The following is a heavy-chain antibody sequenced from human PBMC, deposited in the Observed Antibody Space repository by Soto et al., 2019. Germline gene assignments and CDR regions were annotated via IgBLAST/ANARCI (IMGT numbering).Heavy chain of an antibody. J-gene: IGHJ4*02. D-gene: IGHD5-18*01. CDR2: IYPGDSDA. CDR3: ARHIVDTSMTASFNY. V-gene: IGHV5-51*01. Sequence: VESLKISCKTSGYSFLNYWIGWVRQMPGKGLEWMGIIYPGDSDARYSPSFQGQFTISADKSISTVYLQWSSLKPSDTAMSYCARHIVDTSMTASFNYRGQGTQVTVDS. CDR1: GYSFLNYW.